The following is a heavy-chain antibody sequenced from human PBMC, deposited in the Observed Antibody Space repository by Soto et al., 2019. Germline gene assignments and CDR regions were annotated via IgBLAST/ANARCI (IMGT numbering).Heavy chain of an antibody. Sequence: QPGGSLRLSCAASGFTFSSYAMHWVRQAPGKGLEWVAVISYDGSNKYYADSVKGRFTISRDNSKNTLYLQMNSLRAEDTAVYYCARGVVGATDSPVGYWGQGTLVTVSS. V-gene: IGHV3-30-3*01. D-gene: IGHD1-26*01. CDR1: GFTFSSYA. CDR2: ISYDGSNK. CDR3: ARGVVGATDSPVGY. J-gene: IGHJ4*02.